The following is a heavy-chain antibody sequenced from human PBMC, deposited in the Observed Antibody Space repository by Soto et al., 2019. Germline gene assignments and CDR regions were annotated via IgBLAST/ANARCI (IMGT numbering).Heavy chain of an antibody. CDR2: IIAIFGTA. CDR1: GGTCSSYA. V-gene: IGHV1-69*06. D-gene: IGHD3-10*01. J-gene: IGHJ6*02. CDR3: ARDGATKYYYGSGSQTYYYYGMDA. Sequence: ASVKGSCEASGGTCSSYASSWVRESPGQGLEWMGGIIAIFGTANYAQKFQGRVTITADKSTSTAYMELSSLRSEDTAVYYCARDGATKYYYGSGSQTYYYYGMDAWGQGTTVPVSS.